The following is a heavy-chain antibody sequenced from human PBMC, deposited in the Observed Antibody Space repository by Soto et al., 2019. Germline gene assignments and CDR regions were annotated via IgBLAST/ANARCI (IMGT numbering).Heavy chain of an antibody. D-gene: IGHD4-17*01. V-gene: IGHV3-48*01. J-gene: IGHJ4*02. CDR3: ARDLRGTVTPYYFDY. CDR1: GFTFSSYS. Sequence: EVQLVESGGGLVQPGGSLRLSCAASGFTFSSYSMNWVRQAPGKGLEWVSYISSSSSTIYYADSVKGRFTISRDNAKNSLYLQMNSLRAEDTAVYYCARDLRGTVTPYYFDYWGQGTLVTVSS. CDR2: ISSSSSTI.